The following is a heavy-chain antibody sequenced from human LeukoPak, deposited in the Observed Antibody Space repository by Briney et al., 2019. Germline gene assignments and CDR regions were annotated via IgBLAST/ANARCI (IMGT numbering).Heavy chain of an antibody. J-gene: IGHJ4*02. CDR1: GFTVSSNY. CDR2: IYSGGST. CDR3: ARATASRFDY. V-gene: IGHV3-53*01. D-gene: IGHD4-17*01. Sequence: PGGSLRLSCAASGFTVSSNYLSWVRQAPGKGLEWVSVIYSGGSTYYADSVKGRFTISRDNSKNTVYLQMNKLRAEDTAVYYSARATASRFDYWGQGTLVTVSS.